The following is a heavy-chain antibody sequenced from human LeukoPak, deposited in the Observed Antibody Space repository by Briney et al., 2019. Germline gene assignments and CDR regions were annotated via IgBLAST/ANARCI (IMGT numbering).Heavy chain of an antibody. V-gene: IGHV3-23*01. CDR2: ISGSGGSS. D-gene: IGHD6-6*01. Sequence: GGSLRLSCVASGFTFSSYAMSWVRQAPGKGLEWVSAISGSGGSSYYADSVKGRFTISRDNSKNTLYLQMNSLRAEDTAVYYCAKGLYSSSSRGMDVWGKGITVTVSS. CDR1: GFTFSSYA. J-gene: IGHJ6*03. CDR3: AKGLYSSSSRGMDV.